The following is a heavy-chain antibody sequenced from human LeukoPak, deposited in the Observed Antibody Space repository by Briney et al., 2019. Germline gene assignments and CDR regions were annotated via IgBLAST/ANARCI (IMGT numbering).Heavy chain of an antibody. CDR2: INPNSGGT. CDR3: ARPPFLRGYSYGF. J-gene: IGHJ4*02. CDR1: GYTFTGYY. D-gene: IGHD5-18*01. Sequence: GASVKVSCKASGYTFTGYYMHWVRRTPGQRLEWMEWINPNSGGTNSAQKFQGRVTMTRDTSISTAYMELRRLRSDDTAVYYCARPPFLRGYSYGFWGQGTLVTVSS. V-gene: IGHV1-2*02.